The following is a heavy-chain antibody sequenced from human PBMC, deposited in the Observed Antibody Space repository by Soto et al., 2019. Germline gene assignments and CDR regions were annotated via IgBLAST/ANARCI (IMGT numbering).Heavy chain of an antibody. Sequence: SETLYLTCTVSGASITGSSAWSWSRQPAGKGLEWIGRFSLSGTTNYNPSLRSRVTMSADVSKNQFSLRLTSVTAADTALYYCARGMTPPGAPAWYYFDSWGQGTLVTVSS. V-gene: IGHV4-4*07. CDR1: GASITGSSA. CDR3: ARGMTPPGAPAWYYFDS. D-gene: IGHD2-8*02. J-gene: IGHJ4*02. CDR2: FSLSGTT.